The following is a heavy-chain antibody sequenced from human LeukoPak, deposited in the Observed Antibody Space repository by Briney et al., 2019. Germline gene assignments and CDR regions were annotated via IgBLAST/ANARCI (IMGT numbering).Heavy chain of an antibody. V-gene: IGHV1-2*06. J-gene: IGHJ5*02. CDR2: INPNSGGT. CDR1: AYTFTGYY. CDR3: ARGNGIAAANWFDP. Sequence: ASVKVSCKASAYTFTGYYMHWVRQAPGQGLEWMGRINPNSGGTNYAQQFQGRVTMTRDTSISTAYMELSRLTSDDTAVYYCARGNGIAAANWFDPWGQGTLVTVSS. D-gene: IGHD6-6*01.